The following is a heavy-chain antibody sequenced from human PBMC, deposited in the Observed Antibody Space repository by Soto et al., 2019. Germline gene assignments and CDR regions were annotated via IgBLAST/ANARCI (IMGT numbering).Heavy chain of an antibody. Sequence: SVKVSCKASGGTFSSYAISWVRQAPGQGLEWMGGIIPIFGTANYAQKFQGRVTITADESTSTAYMELSSLRSEDTAVYYCATNGGIIIPPSYWGQGTLVTVSS. J-gene: IGHJ4*02. CDR3: ATNGGIIIPPSY. V-gene: IGHV1-69*13. D-gene: IGHD3-10*01. CDR2: IIPIFGTA. CDR1: GGTFSSYA.